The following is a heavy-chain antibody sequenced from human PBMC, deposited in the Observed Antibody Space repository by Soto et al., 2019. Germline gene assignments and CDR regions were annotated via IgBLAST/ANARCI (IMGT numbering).Heavy chain of an antibody. CDR1: GDSIDRSNYY. V-gene: IGHV4-39*01. Sequence: TSETLSLTCTVSGDSIDRSNYYWDWIRQPPGKGLEWIGTTYYNGNAYYNPSLKSRVTMSVDTSKNQFSLKLISVTAADTAVYYCMLGSGWKDFDDWGQGTLVPVSS. CDR2: TYYNGNA. J-gene: IGHJ4*02. D-gene: IGHD3-22*01. CDR3: MLGSGWKDFDD.